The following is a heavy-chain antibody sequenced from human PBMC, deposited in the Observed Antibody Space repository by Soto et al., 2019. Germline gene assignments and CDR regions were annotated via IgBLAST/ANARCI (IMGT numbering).Heavy chain of an antibody. CDR1: GCSISSSSYY. J-gene: IGHJ3*01. Sequence: SETLSLTCTVSGCSISSSSYYWGWIRQPPGKGLEWIGSIYYSGSTYYNPSLKSRVTISVDTSKNQFSLKLSSVTAADTAVYYCARQGIAVAAFDYWGQGTMVTVS. CDR2: IYYSGST. V-gene: IGHV4-39*01. CDR3: ARQGIAVAAFDY. D-gene: IGHD6-19*01.